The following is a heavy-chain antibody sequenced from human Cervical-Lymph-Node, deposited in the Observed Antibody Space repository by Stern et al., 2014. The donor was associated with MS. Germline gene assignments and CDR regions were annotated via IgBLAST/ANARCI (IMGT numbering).Heavy chain of an antibody. CDR2: IFWNDDK. V-gene: IGHV2-5*01. J-gene: IGHJ4*02. CDR1: GFSLSTSGVG. CDR3: AHSIDYYGSGSYYNFDY. Sequence: QITLKESGPTLVKPTQTLTLTCTFSGFSLSTSGVGVGWIRQPPGKALEWLALIFWNDDKRYSPSLKSKLSITKDTSKTQVVLTMTNMDPVDTATYYCAHSIDYYGSGSYYNFDYWGQGTLVTVSS. D-gene: IGHD3-10*01.